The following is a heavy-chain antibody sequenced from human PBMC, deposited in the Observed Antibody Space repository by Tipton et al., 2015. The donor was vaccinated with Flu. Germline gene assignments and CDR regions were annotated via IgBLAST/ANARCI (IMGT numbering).Heavy chain of an antibody. V-gene: IGHV4-38-2*01. CDR3: ARLTYYYGSGTSDC. CDR2: MSHRGRT. CDR1: GYSINSGYF. D-gene: IGHD3-10*01. Sequence: LSLTCAVSGYSINSGYFWGWIRQPPGKGLEWIGSMSHRGRTYYNPSLKSRVTISADTWKTQFSLKLGSVTVADTAVYYCARLTYYYGSGTSDCWGQGTLLTVSS. J-gene: IGHJ4*02.